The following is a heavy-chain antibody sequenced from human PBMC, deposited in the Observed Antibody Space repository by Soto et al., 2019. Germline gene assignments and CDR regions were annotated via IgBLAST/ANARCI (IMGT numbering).Heavy chain of an antibody. J-gene: IGHJ6*02. Sequence: QVQLVQSGAEVKKPGSSVKVSCKASGGTFSSYAISWVRQAPGQGLEWMGGIIPIFGTASYAQKFQGRVTIXAXEXPSTAYMELSSLRSEDTAVYYCAGNQQSHYYNGMDVWGQGTTITVSS. V-gene: IGHV1-69*12. CDR2: IIPIFGTA. CDR1: GGTFSSYA. D-gene: IGHD2-2*01. CDR3: AGNQQSHYYNGMDV.